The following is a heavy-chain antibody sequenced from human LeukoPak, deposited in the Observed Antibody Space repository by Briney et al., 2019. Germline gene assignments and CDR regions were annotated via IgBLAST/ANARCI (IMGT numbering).Heavy chain of an antibody. D-gene: IGHD6-6*01. J-gene: IGHJ4*02. CDR3: ATQDSSSFGRDY. CDR1: GGTFSSYA. CDR2: IIPILGIA. Sequence: SVKVSCKASGGTFSSYAISWVRQAPGQGLEWMGRIIPILGIANYAQKFQGRVTITADKSTSTAYMELSSLRSEDTAVYYCATQDSSSFGRDYWGQGTLVTVSS. V-gene: IGHV1-69*04.